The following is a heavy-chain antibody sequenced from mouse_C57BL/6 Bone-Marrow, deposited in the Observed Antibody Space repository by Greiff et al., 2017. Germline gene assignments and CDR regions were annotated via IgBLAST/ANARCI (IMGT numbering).Heavy chain of an antibody. CDR2: IDPSDSYT. CDR3: ASERTTVDY. CDR1: GYTFTSYW. J-gene: IGHJ2*01. V-gene: IGHV1-59*01. D-gene: IGHD1-1*01. Sequence: QVQLKESGAELVRPGTSVKLSCKASGYTFTSYWMHWVKQRPGQGLEWIGVIDPSDSYTNYNQKFKGKATLTVDTSSSTAYMQLSSLTSEDSAVYYCASERTTVDYWGQGTTLTVSS.